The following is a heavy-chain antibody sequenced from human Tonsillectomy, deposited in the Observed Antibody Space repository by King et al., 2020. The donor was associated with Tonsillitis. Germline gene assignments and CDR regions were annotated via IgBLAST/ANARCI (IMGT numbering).Heavy chain of an antibody. CDR2: MNPNSGNT. CDR1: GYTFTSYD. Sequence: VQLVESGAEVKKPGASVKVSCKTSGYTFTSYDINWVRQATGQGLEWMGWMNPNSGNTGYAQKFQGRVTMTRNTAISTAYMELSSLRSEDTAVYYCARGREFYWYFDLWGRGTLVTVSS. D-gene: IGHD3-10*01. CDR3: ARGREFYWYFDL. J-gene: IGHJ2*01. V-gene: IGHV1-8*01.